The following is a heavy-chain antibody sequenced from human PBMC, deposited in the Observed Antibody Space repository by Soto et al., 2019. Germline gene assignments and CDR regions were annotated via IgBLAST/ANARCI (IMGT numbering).Heavy chain of an antibody. D-gene: IGHD4-17*01. V-gene: IGHV5-51*01. J-gene: IGHJ4*02. CDR2: IYPDDSET. CDR1: GYNFPTYW. CDR3: ARSYGGATHFTY. Sequence: EVQMVQSGAEVRKPGESLNISCQGSGYNFPTYWIGWVRQLPGKGLEWMGIIYPDDSETKYSPSFRGLVTISADKSASTAYLQWSSLKASDTALYYCARSYGGATHFTYWGQGTLVTVSS.